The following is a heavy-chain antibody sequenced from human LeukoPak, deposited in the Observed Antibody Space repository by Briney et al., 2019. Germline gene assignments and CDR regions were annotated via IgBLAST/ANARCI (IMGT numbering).Heavy chain of an antibody. J-gene: IGHJ4*02. D-gene: IGHD5-18*01. CDR1: GFIFGDYA. Sequence: PGGSLRLSCTASGFIFGDYAVSWVRQAPGKGLEWVGFIRRKLYGGTTDYAASVKGRFTISRDDSKSIAYLQMNSLKTEDTAVYYCSRSIVDTAIFYNFEYWGQGTLVTVSS. CDR3: SRSIVDTAIFYNFEY. V-gene: IGHV3-49*04. CDR2: IRRKLYGGTT.